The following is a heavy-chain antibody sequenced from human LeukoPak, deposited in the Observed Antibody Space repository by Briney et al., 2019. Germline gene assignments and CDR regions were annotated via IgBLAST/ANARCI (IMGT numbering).Heavy chain of an antibody. D-gene: IGHD4-23*01. CDR3: ASRRWGFDY. J-gene: IGHJ4*02. V-gene: IGHV4-34*01. CDR2: INHSGST. CDR1: GGSFSGYY. Sequence: SETLSLTCAVYGGSFSGYYWSWIRQPPGKGLEWIGEINHSGSTNYNPSLKSRVTVSVDTSKNQFSLKLSSVTAADTAVYYCASRRWGFDYWGQGTLVTVSS.